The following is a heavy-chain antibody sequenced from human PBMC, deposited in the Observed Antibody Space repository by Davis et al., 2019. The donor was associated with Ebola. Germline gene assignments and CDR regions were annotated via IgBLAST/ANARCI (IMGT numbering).Heavy chain of an antibody. V-gene: IGHV3-9*01. CDR1: GFTFDDYA. CDR3: AKGSAQDYYYYYGMDV. Sequence: SLKISCAASGFTFDDYAMHWVRQAPGKGLEWVSGISWNSGSIGYADSVKGRFTISRDNAKNSLYLQMNSLRAEDTALYCCAKGSAQDYYYYYGMDVWGQGTTVTVSS. CDR2: ISWNSGSI. J-gene: IGHJ6*02.